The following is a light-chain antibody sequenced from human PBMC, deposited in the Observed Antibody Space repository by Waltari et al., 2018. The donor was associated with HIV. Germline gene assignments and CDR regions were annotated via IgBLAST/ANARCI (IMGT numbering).Light chain of an antibody. CDR1: QEIGNY. CDR2: DAS. J-gene: IGKJ2*01. CDR3: QQYDSLPPYT. V-gene: IGKV1-33*01. Sequence: DIQMTCSPSSLSASVGHRVTITCQASQEIGNYLNQYQQKPGKALQLLIYDASNLETGVPSRFSGSGSWTDFTFTISSLQPEDIATYYCQQYDSLPPYTFGQGTKLEIK.